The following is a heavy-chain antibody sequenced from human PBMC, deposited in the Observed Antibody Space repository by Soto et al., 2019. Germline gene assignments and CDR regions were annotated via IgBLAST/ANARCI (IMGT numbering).Heavy chain of an antibody. Sequence: EVQLVESGGGLVQPGGSLRLSCAASGLTFSTYNMNWVRQAPGKGLEWVSYISSSSSYTNYADSVKGRFTISRDNAKNSLYLQMNSLRAEDTAVYYCARNSSGVYGMDVWGQGTTVTVSS. J-gene: IGHJ6*02. CDR2: ISSSSSYT. CDR3: ARNSSGVYGMDV. CDR1: GLTFSTYN. V-gene: IGHV3-21*05. D-gene: IGHD6-25*01.